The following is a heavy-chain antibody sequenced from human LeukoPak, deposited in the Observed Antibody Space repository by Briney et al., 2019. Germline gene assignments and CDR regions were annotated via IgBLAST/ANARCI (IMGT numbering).Heavy chain of an antibody. Sequence: SETLSLTCTVFGYSISSGYYWGWIRQPPGKGLEWIGSIYHSGSTYYNPSPKIEGTLSVDTSKNQSSLKLSSAATADTAVYYCARGGQYYFDYWGQGTLVTVS. J-gene: IGHJ4*02. V-gene: IGHV4-38-2*02. CDR1: GYSISSGYY. D-gene: IGHD3-16*01. CDR3: ARGGQYYFDY. CDR2: IYHSGST.